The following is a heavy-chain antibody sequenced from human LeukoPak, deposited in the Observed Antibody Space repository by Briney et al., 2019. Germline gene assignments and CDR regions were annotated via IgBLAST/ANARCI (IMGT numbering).Heavy chain of an antibody. CDR1: GFTVSSNY. CDR3: AKDLSSSSWFDY. CDR2: ISSSGSTI. V-gene: IGHV3-11*01. J-gene: IGHJ4*02. D-gene: IGHD6-6*01. Sequence: GGSLRLSCAASGFTVSSNYMSWVRQAPGKGLEWVSYISSSGSTIYYADSVKGRFTISRDNAKNSLYLQMNSLRAEDTAVYYCAKDLSSSSWFDYWGQGTLVTVSS.